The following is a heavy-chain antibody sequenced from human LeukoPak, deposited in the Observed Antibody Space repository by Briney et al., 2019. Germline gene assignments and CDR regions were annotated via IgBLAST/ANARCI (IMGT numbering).Heavy chain of an antibody. D-gene: IGHD2-15*01. V-gene: IGHV3-30-3*02. CDR1: GFTFSSYA. CDR2: ISYDGSNK. Sequence: GGSLRLSCAASGFTFSSYAMHWVRQAPGKGLEWVAVISYDGSNKYYADSVKGRFTISRDNSKNTLYLQMNSLRAEDTAVYYCAKSYGGGSFNWFDPWGQGTLVTVSS. CDR3: AKSYGGGSFNWFDP. J-gene: IGHJ5*02.